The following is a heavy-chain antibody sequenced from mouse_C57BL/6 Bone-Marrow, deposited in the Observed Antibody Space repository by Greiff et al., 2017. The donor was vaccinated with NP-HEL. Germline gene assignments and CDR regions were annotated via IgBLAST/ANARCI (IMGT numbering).Heavy chain of an antibody. CDR1: GFTFSSYG. D-gene: IGHD2-4*01. CDR3: SYDYDRGFAY. V-gene: IGHV5-6*01. Sequence: EVKLVESGGDLVKPGGSLKLSCAASGFTFSSYGMSWVRQTPDKRLEWVATIRSGGGCTYYPDSVKGRVTVSRDHGKKTLYLQISSLKSEDTALYYSSYDYDRGFAYWGQGTLVTVSA. J-gene: IGHJ3*01. CDR2: IRSGGGCT.